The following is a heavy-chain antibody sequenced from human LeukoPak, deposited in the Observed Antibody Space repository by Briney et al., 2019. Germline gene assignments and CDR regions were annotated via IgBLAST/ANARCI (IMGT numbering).Heavy chain of an antibody. CDR3: ARGWLSTYYYYYGMDI. CDR1: GYTFTSYD. Sequence: ASVKVSCKASGYTFTSYDINWVRQATGQGLEWMGWMNPNSGNTGYAQKFQGRVTMTRNTSISTAYMELSGLRSEDTAVYYCARGWLSTYYYYYGMDIWGQGTTVTVSS. V-gene: IGHV1-8*01. D-gene: IGHD5-12*01. CDR2: MNPNSGNT. J-gene: IGHJ6*02.